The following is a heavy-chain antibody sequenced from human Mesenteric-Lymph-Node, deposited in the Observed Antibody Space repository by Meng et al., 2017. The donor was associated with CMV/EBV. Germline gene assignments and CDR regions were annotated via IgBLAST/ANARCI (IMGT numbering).Heavy chain of an antibody. CDR1: GFTFSSYS. CDR3: AREGEYQLPRTDYYYYGMDV. V-gene: IGHV3-7*01. Sequence: GGSLRLSCAASGFTFSSYSMSWVRQAPGKGLEWVANIKQDGSEKYYVDSVKGRFTISRDNAKNSLYLQMNSLRAEDTAVYYCAREGEYQLPRTDYYYYGMDVWGQGTTVTVSS. D-gene: IGHD2-2*01. CDR2: IKQDGSEK. J-gene: IGHJ6*02.